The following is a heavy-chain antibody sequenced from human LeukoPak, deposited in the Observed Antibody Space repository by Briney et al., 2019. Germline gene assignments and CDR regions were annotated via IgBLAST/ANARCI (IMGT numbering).Heavy chain of an antibody. CDR3: ARDNPRTTGYSSGSTFDF. J-gene: IGHJ4*02. D-gene: IGHD6-19*01. V-gene: IGHV4-39*07. CDR1: GGSISSSPYY. Sequence: SETLSLTCTVSGGSISSSPYYWGWIRQPPGKGLEWIGSIYYSGTTHYNPSLESRVTISVDTSKNQFSLKLASVTAADTAVYFCARDNPRTTGYSSGSTFDFWGQGILVTVSS. CDR2: IYYSGTT.